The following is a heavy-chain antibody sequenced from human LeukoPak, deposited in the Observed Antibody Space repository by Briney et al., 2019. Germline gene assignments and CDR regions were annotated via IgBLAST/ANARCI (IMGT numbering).Heavy chain of an antibody. CDR3: ARHSSSWSFDY. D-gene: IGHD6-13*01. Sequence: GGSLRLSCAASGFTFTDYYMTWVRQAPGKGLEWVSSISSSSSYIYYADSVKGRFTISRDNAKNSLYLQMNSLRAEDTAVYYCARHSSSWSFDYWGQGTLVTVSS. V-gene: IGHV3-21*01. CDR2: ISSSSSYI. CDR1: GFTFTDYY. J-gene: IGHJ4*02.